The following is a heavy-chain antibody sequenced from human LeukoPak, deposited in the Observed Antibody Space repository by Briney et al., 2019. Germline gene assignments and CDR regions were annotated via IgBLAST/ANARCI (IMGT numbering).Heavy chain of an antibody. J-gene: IGHJ3*02. CDR3: AKDDNYDFPTHDAFDI. CDR1: GFTFSSYG. D-gene: IGHD3-3*01. Sequence: HPGGSLRLSCAASGFTFSSYGMHWVRQAPGKGLEWVAFIRYDGSNKYYADSVKGRFTISRDNSKNTLYLQMNSLRAEDTAVYYCAKDDNYDFPTHDAFDIWGQGTMVTVSS. CDR2: IRYDGSNK. V-gene: IGHV3-30*02.